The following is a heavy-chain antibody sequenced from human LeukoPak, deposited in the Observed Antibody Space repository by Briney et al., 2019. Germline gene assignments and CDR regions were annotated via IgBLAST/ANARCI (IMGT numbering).Heavy chain of an antibody. CDR1: GFTFSDYY. J-gene: IGHJ6*02. Sequence: GGSLRLSCAASGFTFSDYYMSWIRQAPGKGLEWVSYISSSGSTIYYADSVKGRFTISRDNAKNSLYLQMNSLRAEDTAVYYCAPLQLWRGYYYYGMDVWGQGTTVTVSS. V-gene: IGHV3-11*01. CDR3: APLQLWRGYYYYGMDV. CDR2: ISSSGSTI. D-gene: IGHD5-18*01.